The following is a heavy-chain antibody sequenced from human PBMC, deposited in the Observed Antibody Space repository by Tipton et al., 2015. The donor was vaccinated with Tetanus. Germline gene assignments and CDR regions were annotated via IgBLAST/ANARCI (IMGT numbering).Heavy chain of an antibody. J-gene: IGHJ4*02. CDR1: GFTFSSYA. D-gene: IGHD3-9*01. V-gene: IGHV3-23*01. Sequence: SLRLSCAASGFTFSSYAMSWVRQAPGKGLEWVSGISGSGGTTNYADSVKGRFTISRDNSKNTLYLQMNSLRVEDTAVYYCVRDHNDISTGYHLGTEYCFDYWGQGTLVTVSS. CDR3: VRDHNDISTGYHLGTEYCFDY. CDR2: ISGSGGTT.